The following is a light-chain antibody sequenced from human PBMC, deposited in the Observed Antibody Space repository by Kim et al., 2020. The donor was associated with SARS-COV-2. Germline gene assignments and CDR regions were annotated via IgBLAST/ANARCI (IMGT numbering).Light chain of an antibody. CDR2: GKN. Sequence: SSELTQDPAVCVALGQTVRITCQGDSLRSYYATWYQQKPGQAPIVVIYGKNNRPSGIPDRFSGSSSGNTASLTITGTQAGDEADYYCNSRDSNDNVVFGG. J-gene: IGLJ2*01. CDR1: SLRSYY. CDR3: NSRDSNDNVV. V-gene: IGLV3-19*01.